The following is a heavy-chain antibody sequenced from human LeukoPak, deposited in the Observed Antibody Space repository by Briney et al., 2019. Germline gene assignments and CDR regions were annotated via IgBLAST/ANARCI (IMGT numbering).Heavy chain of an antibody. CDR3: ARVFGGTTYNWFDP. Sequence: SSETLSLTCAVYGGPFSGYYWSWIRQPPGKGLEWIGEINHSGSTNYNPSLKSRVTISVDTSKNQFSLKLSSVTAADTAVYYCARVFGGTTYNWFDPWGQGTLVTVSS. D-gene: IGHD2/OR15-2a*01. V-gene: IGHV4-34*01. CDR1: GGPFSGYY. CDR2: INHSGST. J-gene: IGHJ5*02.